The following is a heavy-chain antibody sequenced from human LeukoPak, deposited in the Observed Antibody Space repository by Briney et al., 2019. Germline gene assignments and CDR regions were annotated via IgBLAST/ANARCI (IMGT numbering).Heavy chain of an antibody. Sequence: SQTLSLTCTVSGGSISSGSYYWSWIRQPAGKGLEWIGRIYTSGSTNYNPSLKSRVTISVDTSKNQFSLKLSSVTAADTAVYYCARGRVGDFWSGPHFDYWGQGTLVTVSS. CDR1: GGSISSGSYY. D-gene: IGHD3-3*01. J-gene: IGHJ4*02. CDR2: IYTSGST. V-gene: IGHV4-61*02. CDR3: ARGRVGDFWSGPHFDY.